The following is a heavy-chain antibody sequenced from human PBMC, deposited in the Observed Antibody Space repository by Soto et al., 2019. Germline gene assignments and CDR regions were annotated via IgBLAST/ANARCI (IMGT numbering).Heavy chain of an antibody. V-gene: IGHV3-30*18. CDR2: ISYDGSNK. CDR1: GFTFSSYG. D-gene: IGHD3-10*01. J-gene: IGHJ4*02. CDR3: AKEYGSGSYFIGPGDY. Sequence: QVQLVESGGGVVQPGRSLRLSCAASGFTFSSYGMHWVRQAPGKGLEWVAVISYDGSNKYYADSVKGRFTISRDNSKNTLYLQRNSLRAEDTAVYYCAKEYGSGSYFIGPGDYWGQGTLVTVSS.